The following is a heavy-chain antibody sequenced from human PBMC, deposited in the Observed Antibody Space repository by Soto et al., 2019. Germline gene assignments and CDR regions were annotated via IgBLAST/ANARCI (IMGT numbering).Heavy chain of an antibody. Sequence: SETLSLTCAVSGGSISSGGYSWSWIRQPPGKGLEWIGYIYHSGSTYYNPSLKSRVTISVDRSKNQFSLKLSSVTAADTAVYYCARMVRGVFDYWGQGTLVTVSS. D-gene: IGHD3-10*01. CDR3: ARMVRGVFDY. V-gene: IGHV4-30-2*01. CDR1: GGSISSGGYS. CDR2: IYHSGST. J-gene: IGHJ4*02.